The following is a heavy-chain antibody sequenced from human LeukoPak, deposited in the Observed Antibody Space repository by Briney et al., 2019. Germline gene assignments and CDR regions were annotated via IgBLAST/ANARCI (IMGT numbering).Heavy chain of an antibody. Sequence: ASVKVSCKASGYTFTSYGISWVRQAPGQGLEWMGWISAYNAKTNYAQKFQGRVTMTEDTSADTAYMELSSLRSEDTAVYYCATLGIAAAGTPRGSLEGWFDPWGQGTLVTVSS. V-gene: IGHV1-18*01. CDR3: ATLGIAAAGTPRGSLEGWFDP. D-gene: IGHD6-13*01. CDR1: GYTFTSYG. CDR2: ISAYNAKT. J-gene: IGHJ5*02.